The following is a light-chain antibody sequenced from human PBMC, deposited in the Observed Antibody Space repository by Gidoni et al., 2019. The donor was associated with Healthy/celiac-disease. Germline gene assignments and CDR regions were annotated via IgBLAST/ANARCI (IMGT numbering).Light chain of an antibody. CDR2: AAS. CDR1: QGISSY. J-gene: IGKJ4*01. Sequence: DIQFTQSPSFLSASVGDRFTITCRASQGISSYLAWYQQKPGKAPKLLIYAASTLQSGVPSRFSGSGSGTEFTLTISSLQPEDFATYYCQQLNSYQLTFGGGTKVEIK. CDR3: QQLNSYQLT. V-gene: IGKV1-9*01.